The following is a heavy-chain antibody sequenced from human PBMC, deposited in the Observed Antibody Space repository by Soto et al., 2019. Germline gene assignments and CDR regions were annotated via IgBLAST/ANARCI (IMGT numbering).Heavy chain of an antibody. V-gene: IGHV3-7*01. CDR3: ARDASVPAAIDGMDV. CDR2: IKQDGSEK. Sequence: PGGSLRLSCAASVFTFISYWMSWVRQAPGKGLEWVASIKQDGSEKYYVDSVKGRFTISRDNAKNSLYLQMNSLRAEDTAVYYCARDASVPAAIDGMDVWGQGTTVTVSS. CDR1: VFTFISYW. J-gene: IGHJ6*02. D-gene: IGHD2-2*01.